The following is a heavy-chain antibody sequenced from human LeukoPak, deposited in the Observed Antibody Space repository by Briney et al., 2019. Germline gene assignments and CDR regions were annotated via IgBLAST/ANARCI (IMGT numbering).Heavy chain of an antibody. CDR1: GYTFTNYY. Sequence: ASVKVSCKASGYTFTNYYMHWVRQAPGQGLEWMGIINPSGGSTNYAQKFQGRVTMTRDTSTSTVYMELSSLRSEDTAVYYCARDLVVVPAAMSENWFDPWGQGTLVTVSS. V-gene: IGHV1-46*01. CDR2: INPSGGST. CDR3: ARDLVVVPAAMSENWFDP. J-gene: IGHJ5*02. D-gene: IGHD2-2*01.